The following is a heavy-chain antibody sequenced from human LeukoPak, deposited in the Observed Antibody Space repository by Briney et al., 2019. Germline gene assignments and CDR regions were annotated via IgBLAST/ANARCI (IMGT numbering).Heavy chain of an antibody. V-gene: IGHV1-18*04. J-gene: IGHJ4*02. Sequence: GASVKVSCKASGYTFTAHYLHWVRQAPGQGLEWMGWISAYNGNTNYAQKLQGRVTMTTDTSTSTAYMGLRSLRSDDTAVYYCARDYYSGYEYFDYWGQGTLVTVSS. D-gene: IGHD5-12*01. CDR2: ISAYNGNT. CDR1: GYTFTAHY. CDR3: ARDYYSGYEYFDY.